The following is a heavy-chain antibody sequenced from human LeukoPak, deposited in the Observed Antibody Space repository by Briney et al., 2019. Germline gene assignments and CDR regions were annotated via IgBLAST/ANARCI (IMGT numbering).Heavy chain of an antibody. CDR2: LYYSGST. V-gene: IGHV4-59*08. J-gene: IGHJ3*02. D-gene: IGHD3-22*01. CDR3: ARRVDYYDSSGYYNDAFDI. Sequence: PSETLSLTCTVSGGSISSYYWSWIRQPPGKGLEWIGYLYYSGSTYYNPSLKSRVTISVDTSKNQFSLKLSSVTAADTAVYYCARRVDYYDSSGYYNDAFDIWGQGTMVTVSS. CDR1: GGSISSYY.